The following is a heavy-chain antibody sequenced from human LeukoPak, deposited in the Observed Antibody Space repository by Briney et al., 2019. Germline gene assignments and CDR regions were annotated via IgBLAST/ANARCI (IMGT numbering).Heavy chain of an antibody. CDR2: VSLTGET. V-gene: IGHV4-4*02. CDR3: ARGSGYCSRTSCYLYHFDS. J-gene: IGHJ4*02. D-gene: IGHD2-2*01. CDR1: GGSISSTNW. Sequence: SETLSLTCGVSGGSISSTNWWSWVRQPPGQGLEWIGEVSLTGETNYNPSLKSRVTISVDTSKNQFSLKLSSVTAADTAVYYCARGSGYCSRTSCYLYHFDSWGQGTLVTVSS.